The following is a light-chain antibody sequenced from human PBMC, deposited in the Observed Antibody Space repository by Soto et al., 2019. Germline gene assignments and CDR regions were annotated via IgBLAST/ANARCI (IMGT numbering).Light chain of an antibody. CDR2: AAS. CDR1: QDIANF. J-gene: IGKJ4*01. CDR3: QKCKVAPFT. Sequence: ILMTQSPSSLSAFVGDRVTITCRASQDIANFLAWYQQKPGKVPKLLIYAASTLQSGVPSRFIGSGSGTDFTLTISSLQPEDVATYYCQKCKVAPFTFGGRSKADI. V-gene: IGKV1-27*01.